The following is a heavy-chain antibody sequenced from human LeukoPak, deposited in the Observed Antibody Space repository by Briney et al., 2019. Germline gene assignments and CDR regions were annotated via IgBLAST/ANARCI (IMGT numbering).Heavy chain of an antibody. Sequence: ASVKVSCKASGYTFSSYGISWVRQAPGQGLEWMGWISAYNGDTHYAQKFQGRVTMTTDTSTSTAYMELRSLRSDDTAMYYCARDNDSRDPPHFDYWGQGTLVTVSS. D-gene: IGHD3-16*01. V-gene: IGHV1-18*01. CDR3: ARDNDSRDPPHFDY. CDR1: GYTFSSYG. J-gene: IGHJ4*02. CDR2: ISAYNGDT.